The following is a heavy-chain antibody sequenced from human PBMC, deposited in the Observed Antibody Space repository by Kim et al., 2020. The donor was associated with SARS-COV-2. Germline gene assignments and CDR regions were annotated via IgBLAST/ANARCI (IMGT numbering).Heavy chain of an antibody. J-gene: IGHJ6*02. V-gene: IGHV4-4*02. CDR2: IYHSGST. Sequence: SETLSLTCAVSGGSISSSNWWSWVRQPPGKGLEWIGEIYHSGSTNYNPSLKSRVTISVDKSKNQFSLKLSSVTAADTAVYYCARSGYYDILTGYYGGFYGMDVWGQGTTVTVSS. CDR1: GGSISSSNW. D-gene: IGHD3-9*01. CDR3: ARSGYYDILTGYYGGFYGMDV.